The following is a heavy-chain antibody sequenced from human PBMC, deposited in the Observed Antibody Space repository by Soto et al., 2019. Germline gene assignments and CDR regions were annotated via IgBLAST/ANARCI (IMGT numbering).Heavy chain of an antibody. CDR3: ATYEILTGYYGFDC. V-gene: IGHV4-30-4*01. Sequence: PSEPLSLTCTVSGGSISSGDYYWSWISQTPGKGLEWIGYIYYRGSTYYNPSLKSRVTISVDTSKNQFSLKLSSVTAADTSVYYCATYEILTGYYGFDCWGQGTLVTVSS. J-gene: IGHJ4*02. D-gene: IGHD3-9*01. CDR2: IYYRGST. CDR1: GGSISSGDYY.